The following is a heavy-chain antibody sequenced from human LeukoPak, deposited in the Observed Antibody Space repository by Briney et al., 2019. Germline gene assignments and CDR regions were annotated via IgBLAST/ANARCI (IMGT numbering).Heavy chain of an antibody. V-gene: IGHV1-2*06. D-gene: IGHD3-10*01. Sequence: GASVKVSCKASGYTFTGYYIHWVRQAPGQGLEWMGRINYNSGGTNYAQKFQGRVTMTRDTSISTAYMELSRLTSDDTAMYYCARDGSGLGYWGQGTLVTVSS. CDR2: INYNSGGT. CDR1: GYTFTGYY. J-gene: IGHJ4*02. CDR3: ARDGSGLGY.